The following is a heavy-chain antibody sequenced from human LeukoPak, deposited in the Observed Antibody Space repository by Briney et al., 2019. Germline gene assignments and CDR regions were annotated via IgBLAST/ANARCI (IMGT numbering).Heavy chain of an antibody. CDR2: INHSGST. V-gene: IGHV4-34*01. D-gene: IGHD2-2*01. Sequence: ETLSLTCAVYGGSFSGYYWSWIREPPGKGLEWIGEINHSGSTNYNPSLKSRVTISVDTSKNQFSLKLSSVTAADTAVYYCASQIVVVPAAMGGWFDPWGQGTLVTVSS. CDR1: GGSFSGYY. J-gene: IGHJ5*02. CDR3: ASQIVVVPAAMGGWFDP.